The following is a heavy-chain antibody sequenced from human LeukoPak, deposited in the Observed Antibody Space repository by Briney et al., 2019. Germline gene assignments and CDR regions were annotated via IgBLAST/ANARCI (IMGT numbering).Heavy chain of an antibody. CDR1: GFTFSSYW. J-gene: IGHJ4*02. Sequence: PGGSLRLSCAASGFTFSSYWMSWVRQAPGKGLEWVANIKQDGSEKYYVDSVKGRFTIFRDNAKNSLYLQMNSLRAEDTAVYYCARGPLYDFWSGYPDYWGQGTLVTVSS. CDR2: IKQDGSEK. D-gene: IGHD3-3*01. CDR3: ARGPLYDFWSGYPDY. V-gene: IGHV3-7*01.